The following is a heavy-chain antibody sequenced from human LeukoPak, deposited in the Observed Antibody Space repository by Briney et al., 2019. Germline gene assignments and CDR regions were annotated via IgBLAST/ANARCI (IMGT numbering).Heavy chain of an antibody. Sequence: PSETLSLTCTVSGGSISSSSYYWSWIRQPPGKGLEWIGYIYYSGSTNYNPSLKSRVTISVDTSKNQFSLKLSSVTAADTAVYYCAGGSRAPKFSYWGQGTLVTVSS. V-gene: IGHV4-61*01. J-gene: IGHJ4*02. CDR1: GGSISSSSYY. CDR3: AGGSRAPKFSY. CDR2: IYYSGST. D-gene: IGHD1-26*01.